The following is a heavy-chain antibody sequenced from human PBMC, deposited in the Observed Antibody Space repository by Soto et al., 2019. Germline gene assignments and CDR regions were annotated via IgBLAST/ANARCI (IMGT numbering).Heavy chain of an antibody. CDR1: GFTFTEAW. V-gene: IGHV3-15*01. D-gene: IGHD1-1*01. CDR2: IKSKTDGGTT. CDR3: TTDWNYYYYYGMDV. Sequence: PGGSLRLSCAASGFTFTEAWMSWVRQAPGKGLEWLGRIKSKTDGGTTDYAAPVKGRFTISRDDSKNTLYLQMNSLKTEDTAVYFRTTDWNYYYYYGMDVWGQGTTVTVSS. J-gene: IGHJ6*02.